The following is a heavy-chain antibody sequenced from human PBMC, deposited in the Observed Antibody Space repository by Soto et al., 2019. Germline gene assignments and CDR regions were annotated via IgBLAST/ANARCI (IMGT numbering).Heavy chain of an antibody. CDR2: VSAGGDMT. CDR1: GFTFSSYA. D-gene: IGHD2-15*01. V-gene: IGHV3-23*01. Sequence: DVQLLESGGHLVQPGGSLRLSCAASGFTFSSYAMSWVRQAPGKGLEWVSSVSAGGDMTYYSDSVKGRFTISRDNSNNALFLQMNSLRSEDTALYYCARGDRGGQGSPASYYYSGLDVWGQGTTVTVS. J-gene: IGHJ6*02. CDR3: ARGDRGGQGSPASYYYSGLDV.